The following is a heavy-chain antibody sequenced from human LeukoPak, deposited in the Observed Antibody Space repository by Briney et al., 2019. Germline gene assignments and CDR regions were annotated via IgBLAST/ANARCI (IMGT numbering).Heavy chain of an antibody. D-gene: IGHD2-8*01. CDR3: AKARMVYDL. J-gene: IGHJ4*02. Sequence: GGSLRLSWAASGLTFKIFDMSWVRQAPGKGLEWVSGISGSGGTTYYTDSVKGRFTISRDNSKNTLYLQMNSLGAEDTAVYFCAKARMVYDLWGQGTLVTVSS. V-gene: IGHV3-23*01. CDR1: GLTFKIFD. CDR2: ISGSGGTT.